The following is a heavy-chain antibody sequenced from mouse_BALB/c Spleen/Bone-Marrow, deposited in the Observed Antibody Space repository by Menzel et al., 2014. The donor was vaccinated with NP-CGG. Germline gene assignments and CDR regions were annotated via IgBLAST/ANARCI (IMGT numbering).Heavy chain of an antibody. CDR2: ISNGGGTT. J-gene: IGHJ3*01. CDR1: GFTFSNYT. D-gene: IGHD1-2*01. Sequence: EVHLVESGGGLVQPGGSLKLSCAASGFTFSNYTMSWIRQTPEKRLEWVAYISNGGGTTYYPDTVKGRFTISRGNAKNTLYLQMSSLKSEDTAMYYCARRYDYGYGPFAYWGQGTLVTVSA. CDR3: ARRYDYGYGPFAY. V-gene: IGHV5-12-2*01.